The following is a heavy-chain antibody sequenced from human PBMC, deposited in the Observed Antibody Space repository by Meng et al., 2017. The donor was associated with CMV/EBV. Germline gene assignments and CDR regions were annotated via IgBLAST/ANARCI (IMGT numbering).Heavy chain of an antibody. D-gene: IGHD6-13*01. CDR2: INSDGSST. CDR1: GFTFSSYW. V-gene: IGHV3-74*01. CDR3: ARALRAAAGLVY. Sequence: GESLKISCAASGFTFSSYWMHWVRQAPGKGLVWVSRINSDGSSTSYADSVKGRFTISRDNAKNTLYLQMNSLRAEDTAVYYCARALRAAAGLVYWGQGTLVTVSS. J-gene: IGHJ4*02.